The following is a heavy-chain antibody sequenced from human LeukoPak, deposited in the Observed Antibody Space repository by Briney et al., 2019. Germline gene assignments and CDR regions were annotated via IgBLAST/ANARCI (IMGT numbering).Heavy chain of an antibody. J-gene: IGHJ6*02. Sequence: SETLSLTCTVSGGSISSGGYYWSWIRQPPGKGLEWIGEINHSGSTNYNPSLKSRVTISVDTSKNQFSLKLSSVTAADTAVYYCARDAVNRLVPAATIYYYYYGMDVWGQGTTVTVSS. CDR3: ARDAVNRLVPAATIYYYYYGMDV. CDR2: INHSGST. V-gene: IGHV4-39*07. D-gene: IGHD2-2*01. CDR1: GGSISSGGYY.